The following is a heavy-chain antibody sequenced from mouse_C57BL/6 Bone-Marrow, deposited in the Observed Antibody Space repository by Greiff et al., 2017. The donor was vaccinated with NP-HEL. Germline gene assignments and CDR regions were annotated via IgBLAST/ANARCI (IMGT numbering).Heavy chain of an antibody. D-gene: IGHD2-4*01. CDR3: ARSIHYDYADDPFYAMDY. V-gene: IGHV7-3*01. CDR1: GFTFTDYY. Sequence: EVNVVESGGGLVQPGGSLSLSCAASGFTFTDYYMSWVRQPPGKALEWLGFIRNKANGYTTEYSASVKGRFTISRDNSQSILYLQMNALRAEDSATYYCARSIHYDYADDPFYAMDYWGQGTSVTVSS. CDR2: IRNKANGYTT. J-gene: IGHJ4*01.